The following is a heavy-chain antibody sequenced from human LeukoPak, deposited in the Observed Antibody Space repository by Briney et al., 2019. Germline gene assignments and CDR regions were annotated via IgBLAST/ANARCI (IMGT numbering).Heavy chain of an antibody. CDR1: GYMFTGYY. Sequence: ASVKVSCKSSGYMFTGYYMHWVRQAPGQGLEWMGWINPNSGGTNYAQKFQGRVTMTRDTSISTAYMDLNRLRSDDTAVYYCARVVAVTGTPVYYMDVWGKGTTVTVSS. D-gene: IGHD6-19*01. V-gene: IGHV1-2*02. CDR2: INPNSGGT. J-gene: IGHJ6*03. CDR3: ARVVAVTGTPVYYMDV.